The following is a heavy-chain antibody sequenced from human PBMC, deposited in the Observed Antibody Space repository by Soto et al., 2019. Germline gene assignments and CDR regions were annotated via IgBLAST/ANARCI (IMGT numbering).Heavy chain of an antibody. CDR3: AKGSPLGVIGWFGP. Sequence: QVQLVQSGAEVKKPGASVKVSCKASGYTFTAYYLHWVRQAPGQGLEWMGWFNHNNGGAKYAEKLHGRVTMTRDTSISTAYLDLSNLTSDDTAVYYCAKGSPLGVIGWFGPCGQGTLVTVSS. CDR2: FNHNNGGA. CDR1: GYTFTAYY. D-gene: IGHD2-8*01. J-gene: IGHJ5*02. V-gene: IGHV1-2*02.